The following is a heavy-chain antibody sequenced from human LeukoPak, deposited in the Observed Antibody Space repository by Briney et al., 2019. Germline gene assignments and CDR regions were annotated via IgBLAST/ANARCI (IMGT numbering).Heavy chain of an antibody. CDR3: ARGGYDFWSGYSDY. D-gene: IGHD3-3*01. J-gene: IGHJ4*02. V-gene: IGHV4-38-2*02. Sequence: KPSETLSLTCTVSGYSISSGYYWGWIRQPPGKGLEWIGSIYHSGSTYYNPSLKSRVTISVDTSKNQFSLKLSSVTAADTAVYYCARGGYDFWSGYSDYWGQGTLVTVSS. CDR1: GYSISSGYY. CDR2: IYHSGST.